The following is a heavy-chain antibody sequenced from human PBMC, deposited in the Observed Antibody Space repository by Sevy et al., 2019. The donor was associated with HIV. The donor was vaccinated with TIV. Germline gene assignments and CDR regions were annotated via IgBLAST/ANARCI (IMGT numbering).Heavy chain of an antibody. D-gene: IGHD1-26*01. J-gene: IGHJ4*02. CDR2: ISGSGGST. V-gene: IGHV3-23*01. Sequence: GGYLRLSCVASGFTFSDYAMSWVRQAPGKGLAWVSSISGSGGSTYYADSVNGRFTISRDKSKNTLNLQMNSLRAEDTAVYYCAKDGGTYYSFYDYWGQGTLVIVSS. CDR3: AKDGGTYYSFYDY. CDR1: GFTFSDYA.